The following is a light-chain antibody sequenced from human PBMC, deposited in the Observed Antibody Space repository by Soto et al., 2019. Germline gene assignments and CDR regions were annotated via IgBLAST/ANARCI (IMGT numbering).Light chain of an antibody. Sequence: ESVFTQSPLTLSLWPAQSPTLSGPASQSFRGLLAWYQQKPGQAPRLLIYDAYNRATGIPPRFSGSGSGTDFTLTISSLEPEDSAVYYCQQRHMWHITFGQGTRLEI. CDR1: QSFRGL. V-gene: IGKV3-11*01. CDR2: DAY. CDR3: QQRHMWHIT. J-gene: IGKJ5*01.